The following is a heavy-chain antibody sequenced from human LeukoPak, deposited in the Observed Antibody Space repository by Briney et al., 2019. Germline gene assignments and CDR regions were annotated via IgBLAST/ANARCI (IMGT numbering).Heavy chain of an antibody. CDR3: ASHNDYGDYVDY. CDR2: ISSSSSYI. J-gene: IGHJ4*02. V-gene: IGHV3-21*01. Sequence: GGSLRLSCAASGFTFSSYSMNWVRQAPGKGLEWVSSISSSSSYIYYADSVKGRFTISRDSAKNSLYLQMNSLRAEDTAVYYCASHNDYGDYVDYWGQGTLVTVSS. D-gene: IGHD4-17*01. CDR1: GFTFSSYS.